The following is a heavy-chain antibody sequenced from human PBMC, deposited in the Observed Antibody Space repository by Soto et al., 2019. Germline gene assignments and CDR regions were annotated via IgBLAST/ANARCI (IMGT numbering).Heavy chain of an antibody. D-gene: IGHD6-13*01. CDR2: IIPIFGIA. J-gene: IGHJ2*01. CDR1: GGTFSSYT. V-gene: IGHV1-69*02. Sequence: QVQLVQSGAEVKKPGSSVKVSCKASGGTFSSYTISWVRQAPGQGLEWMGRIIPIFGIANYAQKFQGRVTITADKSTSTAYMELSSLRSEDTAVYYCARWASIAAAGANWYFDLWGRGTLVTVSS. CDR3: ARWASIAAAGANWYFDL.